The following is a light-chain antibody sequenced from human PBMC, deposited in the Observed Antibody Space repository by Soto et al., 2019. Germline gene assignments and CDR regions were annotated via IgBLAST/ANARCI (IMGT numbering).Light chain of an antibody. J-gene: IGKJ5*01. CDR1: QSFRGL. V-gene: IGKV3-11*01. CDR3: QQRHMWPIT. CDR2: DAY. Sequence: EVVLTQSPVTLSLSPVERSTLSCRASQSFRGLLAWYQQKPGQAPRRLIYDAYNRATGIPPRFSGSGSGTDFTLTISSLEPEDSAVYYCQQRHMWPITFGQGTRLEIK.